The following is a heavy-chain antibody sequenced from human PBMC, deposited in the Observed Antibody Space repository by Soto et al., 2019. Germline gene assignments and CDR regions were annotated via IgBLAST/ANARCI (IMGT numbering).Heavy chain of an antibody. CDR1: EFTFKSYG. CDR2: ISFDGNRK. Sequence: GGSLRLSCAASEFTFKSYGMHWVRQAPGKGLAWVALISFDGNRKHYADSVRGRFTISRDNSKNTLYLQMNSLRTDDTAIYYCAKDSYRGDVVLTPAPYGNDYWGRGTLVTVSS. CDR3: AKDSYRGDVVLTPAPYGNDY. J-gene: IGHJ4*02. D-gene: IGHD2-2*01. V-gene: IGHV3-30*18.